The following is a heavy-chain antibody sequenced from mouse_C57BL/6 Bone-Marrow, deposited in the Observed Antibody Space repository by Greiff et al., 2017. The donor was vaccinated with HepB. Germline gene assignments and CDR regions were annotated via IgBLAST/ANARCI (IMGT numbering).Heavy chain of an antibody. V-gene: IGHV3-6*01. CDR2: ISYDGSN. CDR1: GYSITSGYY. CDR3: AGDPLYFDY. J-gene: IGHJ2*01. D-gene: IGHD3-3*01. Sequence: EVQLQESGPGLVKPSQSLSLTCSVTGYSITSGYYWNWIRQFPGNKLEWMGYISYDGSNNYNPSLKNRISITRDTSKNQFFLKLNSVTTEDTATYYCAGDPLYFDYWGQGTTLTVSS.